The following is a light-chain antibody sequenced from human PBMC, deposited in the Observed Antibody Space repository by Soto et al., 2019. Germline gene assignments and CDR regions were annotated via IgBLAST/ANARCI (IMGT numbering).Light chain of an antibody. CDR1: SSDVGGYNY. V-gene: IGLV2-8*01. CDR2: EVS. Sequence: QSVLTQPPSASGSPGQSVTIACTGTSSDVGGYNYVSWYQEHPGKAPKVIIYEVSKRPSGVPDRFSGYKSGNTASLTVSGLQAEDEADYYCCSYAGSNTFDFGNGTKVTVL. J-gene: IGLJ1*01. CDR3: CSYAGSNTFD.